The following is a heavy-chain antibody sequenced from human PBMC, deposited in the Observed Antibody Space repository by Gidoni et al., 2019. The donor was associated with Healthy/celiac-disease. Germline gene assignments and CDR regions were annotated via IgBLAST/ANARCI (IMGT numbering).Heavy chain of an antibody. CDR1: GYTLTSYG. CDR3: ARDDRGSSLWGHFDY. CDR2: ISAYNGNT. V-gene: IGHV1-18*01. Sequence: QVQLVQSGAEVKKPGASVKVSCKASGYTLTSYGISWVRQAPGQGPEWMGWISAYNGNTNYAQKLQGRVTMTTDTSTSTAYMELRSLRSDDTAVYYCARDDRGSSLWGHFDYWGQGTLVTVSS. D-gene: IGHD1-26*01. J-gene: IGHJ4*02.